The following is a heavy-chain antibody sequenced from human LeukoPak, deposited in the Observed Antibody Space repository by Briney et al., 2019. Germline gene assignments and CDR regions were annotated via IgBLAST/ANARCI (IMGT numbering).Heavy chain of an antibody. D-gene: IGHD1-14*01. J-gene: IGHJ4*02. V-gene: IGHV3-23*01. CDR1: GFTFSSYA. Sequence: GGSLRLSCTASGFTFSSYAMSWVRQAPGKGLEWVSAISGSGGSTYYADSVKGRFTISRDNSKNTLYLEMNSLSPDDTAVYYCARGVEPLAANTLAYWGQGTLVTVSS. CDR3: ARGVEPLAANTLAY. CDR2: ISGSGGST.